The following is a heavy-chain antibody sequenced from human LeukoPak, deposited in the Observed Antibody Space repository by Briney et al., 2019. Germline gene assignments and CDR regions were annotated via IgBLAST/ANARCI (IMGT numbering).Heavy chain of an antibody. CDR3: AKDGDRGVISINWFDP. V-gene: IGHV3-23*01. CDR1: GFSFSTFG. D-gene: IGHD2/OR15-2a*01. J-gene: IGHJ5*02. CDR2: VSGSGGST. Sequence: GGSLRLSCAASGFSFSTFGMSWVRQAPGKGLEWVSAVSGSGGSTYYADSVKGRFTISRDNSKNTLYLQMNSLRAEDTAVYYCAKDGDRGVISINWFDPWGQGTLVTVSS.